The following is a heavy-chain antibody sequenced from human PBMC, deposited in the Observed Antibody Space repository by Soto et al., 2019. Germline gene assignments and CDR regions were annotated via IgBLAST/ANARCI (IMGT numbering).Heavy chain of an antibody. D-gene: IGHD3-22*01. J-gene: IGHJ5*02. Sequence: QVQLQESGPGLVKPSQTLSLTCTVSGGSISDGYYWSWIRQHPGKGLEWIGSISDSGSTSYNPSLKRRRTISVDTSKNQFSLNLSSVTAADTAVYYCARRDRSGYSYWLDTWGQGTLVTVSS. CDR2: ISDSGST. CDR3: ARRDRSGYSYWLDT. V-gene: IGHV4-31*03. CDR1: GGSISDGYY.